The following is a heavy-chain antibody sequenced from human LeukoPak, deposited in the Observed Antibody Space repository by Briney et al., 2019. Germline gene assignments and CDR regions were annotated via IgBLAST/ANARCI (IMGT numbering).Heavy chain of an antibody. V-gene: IGHV3-33*01. CDR3: ARDWENGMDV. Sequence: PGRSRRLSCAASGFTFSSHGMHWVRQAPGKGLEWVAVIWYDGSDEYYADSVKGRFTISRDNSKNTLYLQMNSLRAEDTAVYYCARDWENGMDVWGKGTTVTVSS. D-gene: IGHD1-26*01. CDR2: IWYDGSDE. J-gene: IGHJ6*04. CDR1: GFTFSSHG.